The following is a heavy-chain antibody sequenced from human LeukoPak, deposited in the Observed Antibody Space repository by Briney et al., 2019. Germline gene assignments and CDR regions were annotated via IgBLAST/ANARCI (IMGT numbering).Heavy chain of an antibody. V-gene: IGHV3-21*01. Sequence: GGPLRLSCAASGFTFSSYSMNWVRQAPGKGLEWVSSISSSSSYIYYADSVKGRFTISRDNAKNSLYLQMNSLRAEDTAVYYCARSESRILEWLDRDHDAFDIWGQGTMVTVSS. CDR3: ARSESRILEWLDRDHDAFDI. J-gene: IGHJ3*02. CDR2: ISSSSSYI. CDR1: GFTFSSYS. D-gene: IGHD3-3*01.